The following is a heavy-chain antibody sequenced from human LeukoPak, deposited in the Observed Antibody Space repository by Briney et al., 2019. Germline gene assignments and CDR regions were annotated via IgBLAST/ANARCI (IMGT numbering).Heavy chain of an antibody. V-gene: IGHV4-4*07. Sequence: SETLSLTCTVSGSSMNGFQWSWIRQPAGKGLEWIGRISTSGSINYTPSLKSRVTMSVDTSKNQFSLKLTSVTAADTAVYFCARGQSYRKSQNWFGPWGQGTLVTVSS. CDR2: ISTSGSI. D-gene: IGHD4-11*01. J-gene: IGHJ5*02. CDR3: ARGQSYRKSQNWFGP. CDR1: GSSMNGFQ.